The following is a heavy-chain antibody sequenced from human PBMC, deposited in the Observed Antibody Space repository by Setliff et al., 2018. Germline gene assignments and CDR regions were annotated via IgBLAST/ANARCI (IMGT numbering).Heavy chain of an antibody. CDR1: GFTFSNYG. CDR2: IWNDGSTK. CDR3: ARNWATAQHYYYGMDV. Sequence: GGSLRLSCVASGFTFSNYGMHWVRHAPGKGLEWVALIWNDGSTKFYGDSVRGRFTISRDNSENTLYLQMNSLRAEDTAVYYCARNWATAQHYYYGMDVWGQGTTVTVSS. D-gene: IGHD2-21*02. V-gene: IGHV3-33*01. J-gene: IGHJ6*02.